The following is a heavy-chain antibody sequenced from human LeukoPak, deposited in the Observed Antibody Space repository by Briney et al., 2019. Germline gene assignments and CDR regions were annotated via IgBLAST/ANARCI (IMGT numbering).Heavy chain of an antibody. CDR2: ISSSSSYT. D-gene: IGHD3-9*01. CDR1: GFTFSDYY. Sequence: PGGSLRLSCAASGFTFSDYYMSWIRQAPGKGLEWVSYISSSSSYTNYADSVKGRFTISRDNAKNSLYLQMNGLRAEDTAVYYCASDILTGYRNFQHWGQGTLVTVSS. CDR3: ASDILTGYRNFQH. V-gene: IGHV3-11*06. J-gene: IGHJ1*01.